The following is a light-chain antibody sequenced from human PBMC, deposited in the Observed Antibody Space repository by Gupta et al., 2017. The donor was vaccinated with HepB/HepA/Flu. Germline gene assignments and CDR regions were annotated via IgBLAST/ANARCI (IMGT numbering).Light chain of an antibody. Sequence: SYELAQPSSVSASPGVTGRITCSGDKLGYKYACWYQQKPGQSPVLFIYHDSKRPSGIPERFSGSNSGNTATLTISGTQAMDEADYYCQAWDSSTVVFGGGTKLTVL. CDR1: KLGYKY. J-gene: IGLJ2*01. V-gene: IGLV3-1*01. CDR3: QAWDSSTVV. CDR2: HDS.